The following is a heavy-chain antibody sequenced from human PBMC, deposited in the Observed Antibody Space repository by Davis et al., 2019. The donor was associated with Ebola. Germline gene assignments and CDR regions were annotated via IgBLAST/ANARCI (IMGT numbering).Heavy chain of an antibody. Sequence: PGGSLRLSCAASGFTFSSYGMHWVRQAPGKGLEWVSGISWNSGSIGYADSVKGRFTISRDNAKNSLYLQMNSLRAEDTALYYCAKEGPYDAFDIWGQGTMVTVSS. CDR3: AKEGPYDAFDI. J-gene: IGHJ3*02. CDR1: GFTFSSYG. V-gene: IGHV3-9*01. CDR2: ISWNSGSI.